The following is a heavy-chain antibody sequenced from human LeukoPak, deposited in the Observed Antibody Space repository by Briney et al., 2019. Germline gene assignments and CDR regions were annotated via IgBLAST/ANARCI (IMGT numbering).Heavy chain of an antibody. D-gene: IGHD3-22*01. CDR2: IYPGDSDT. V-gene: IGHV5-51*01. Sequence: GESLKISCKGSGYSFTSYWIGWVRQMPGKGLEWMGIIYPGDSDTRYSPSFQGQVTISADKSISTAYLQWSSLKASGTAMYYCARLPPRGYYDSSGYFLDYWGQGTLVTVSS. CDR1: GYSFTSYW. CDR3: ARLPPRGYYDSSGYFLDY. J-gene: IGHJ4*02.